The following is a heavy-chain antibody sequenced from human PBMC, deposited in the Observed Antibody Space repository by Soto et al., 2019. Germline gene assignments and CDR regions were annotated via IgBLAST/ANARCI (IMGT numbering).Heavy chain of an antibody. CDR3: AWGHSGCYFLGDN. V-gene: IGHV1-3*01. CDR2: ITPGNGKT. J-gene: IGHJ4*02. D-gene: IGHD6-19*01. CDR1: GYTVTDYA. Sequence: QVHLVQSGAEVKKPGASVKVSCKASGYTVTDYAIYWVRQAPGQSLEWMGWITPGNGKTRYSEKFQGRVNSTRDTAANRAYSELSSMRSEVTAVYYRAWGHSGCYFLGDNWGQGALVTVSS.